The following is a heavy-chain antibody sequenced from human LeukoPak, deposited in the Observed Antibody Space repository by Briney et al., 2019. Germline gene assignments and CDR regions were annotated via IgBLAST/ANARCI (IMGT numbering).Heavy chain of an antibody. Sequence: PGGSLRLSSAASGFTFDDYAMHWVRQAPGKGLEWVSPISGDGGSTYYADSVKGRFTISRDNSKNSLYLQMNSLRTEDTALYYCAKDEYYYDSSGYGYWGQGTLVTVSS. CDR1: GFTFDDYA. CDR3: AKDEYYYDSSGYGY. J-gene: IGHJ4*02. D-gene: IGHD3-22*01. V-gene: IGHV3-43*02. CDR2: ISGDGGST.